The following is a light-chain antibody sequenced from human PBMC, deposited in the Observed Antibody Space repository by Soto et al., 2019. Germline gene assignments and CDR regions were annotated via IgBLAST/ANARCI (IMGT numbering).Light chain of an antibody. CDR3: VSYTTSSTLV. J-gene: IGLJ2*01. CDR2: DVT. V-gene: IGLV2-14*03. Sequence: QSALTQPASVSGSPGQSITVSCTGTSSDVGGYNYVSWYQQYPGKAPKLIIYDVTDRPSRVANRFSGSKSGNTASLTISVLQAEDEADYYCVSYTTSSTLVFGGVTKLTVL. CDR1: SSDVGGYNY.